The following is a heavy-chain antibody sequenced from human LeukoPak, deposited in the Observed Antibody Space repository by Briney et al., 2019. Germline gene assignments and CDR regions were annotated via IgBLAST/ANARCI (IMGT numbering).Heavy chain of an antibody. CDR3: ARVAGSSGRRDYFDY. J-gene: IGHJ4*02. Sequence: GGSLRLSCTASGLTFSSYWMHWVRQVPGKGLVWVSRINSAGISTNYADSVKGRFTISRDNAKNTLYLQMNSLRAEDTAVYYCARVAGSSGRRDYFDYWGQGTLVTASS. D-gene: IGHD3-22*01. CDR1: GLTFSSYW. V-gene: IGHV3-74*01. CDR2: INSAGIST.